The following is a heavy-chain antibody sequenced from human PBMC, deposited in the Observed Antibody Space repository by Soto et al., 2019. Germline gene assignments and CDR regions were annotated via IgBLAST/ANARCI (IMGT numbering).Heavy chain of an antibody. CDR2: IIDSGGYT. CDR3: AKETYYYYGMDV. Sequence: EVQLLASGGGLVQPGGSLRLSCAASGFTFSSSTMNWVRQAPGKGLEWVSAIIDSGGYTYYADSVKGRFTISRDNSKNPLDLQMDSLRAEDTALYYCAKETYYYYGMDVWGQGTTVTVSS. V-gene: IGHV3-23*01. J-gene: IGHJ6*02. CDR1: GFTFSSST.